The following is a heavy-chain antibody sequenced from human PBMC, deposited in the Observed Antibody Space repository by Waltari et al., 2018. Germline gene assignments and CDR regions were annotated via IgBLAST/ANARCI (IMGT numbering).Heavy chain of an antibody. J-gene: IGHJ4*02. CDR1: GFTVSSNY. D-gene: IGHD3-9*01. V-gene: IGHV3-53*02. CDR3: ARTYYDILTGSLNHFDY. Sequence: EVQLVETGGGLIQPGGSLRLSCAASGFTVSSNYMSWVRQAPGKGLEWVSVLYSGGSTYYADSVKGRFTISRDNSKNTLYLEMNSLRAEDTAVYYCARTYYDILTGSLNHFDYWGQGTLVTVSS. CDR2: LYSGGST.